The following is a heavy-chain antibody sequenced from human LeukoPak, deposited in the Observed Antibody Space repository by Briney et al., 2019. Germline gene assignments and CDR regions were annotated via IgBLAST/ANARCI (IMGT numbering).Heavy chain of an antibody. V-gene: IGHV3-21*01. CDR3: ARDTQYYYDSSGYYYGPHDY. Sequence: PGGSLRLSCAASGFTFSSNEMSWVRQAPGKGLEWVSSISSSSSYIYYADSVKGRFTISRDNAKNSLYLQMNSLRAEDTAVYYCARDTQYYYDSSGYYYGPHDYWGQGTLVTVSS. J-gene: IGHJ4*02. CDR2: ISSSSSYI. CDR1: GFTFSSNE. D-gene: IGHD3-22*01.